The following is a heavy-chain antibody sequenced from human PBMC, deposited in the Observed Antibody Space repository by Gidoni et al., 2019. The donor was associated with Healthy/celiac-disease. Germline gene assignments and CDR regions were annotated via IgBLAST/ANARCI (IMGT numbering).Heavy chain of an antibody. CDR2: ISSSGSTI. Sequence: QVPPVESGVGLFKPGGSLSLSCAASGFTFCDYYMSWIRQAPGKGLECVSDISSSGSTIYYADSVKGRFTISRDNAKNSLYLQMNSLRAEDTAVYYCARGHSSSSSFDYWGQGTLVTVSS. J-gene: IGHJ4*02. CDR1: GFTFCDYY. D-gene: IGHD6-6*01. V-gene: IGHV3-11*01. CDR3: ARGHSSSSSFDY.